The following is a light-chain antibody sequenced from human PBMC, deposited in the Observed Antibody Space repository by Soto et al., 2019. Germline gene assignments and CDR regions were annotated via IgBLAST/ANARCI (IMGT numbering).Light chain of an antibody. Sequence: QAVVTQPPSVSGAPGQRVTISCTGSSSNIGAGYDVHWYQQLPGTAPKLLIYGNSNRPSGVPDRFSGSKSDTSASLAITGLQADDEADYYCQSYDSSLSGSVFGGGTKLTVL. V-gene: IGLV1-40*01. CDR2: GNS. CDR1: SSNIGAGYD. CDR3: QSYDSSLSGSV. J-gene: IGLJ2*01.